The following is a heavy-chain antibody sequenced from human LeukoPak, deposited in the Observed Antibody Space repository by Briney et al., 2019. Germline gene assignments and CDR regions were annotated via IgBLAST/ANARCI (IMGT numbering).Heavy chain of an antibody. J-gene: IGHJ4*02. D-gene: IGHD3-22*01. V-gene: IGHV3-23*01. CDR3: AKGTYYYDSSGYYGSEDY. CDR1: GFTFSSYA. Sequence: GGSLRLSCAASGFTFSSYAMSWVRQAPGKGLEWVSAISGSGGSTYYADSVKGRFTISRDNSKNTLYLQMNSLRAEDTAVYYCAKGTYYYDSSGYYGSEDYWGQGTLVTVSS. CDR2: ISGSGGST.